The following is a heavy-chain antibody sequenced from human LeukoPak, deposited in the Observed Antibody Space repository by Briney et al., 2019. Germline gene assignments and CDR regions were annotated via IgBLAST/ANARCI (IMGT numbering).Heavy chain of an antibody. CDR3: ARDVSSAGDY. D-gene: IGHD2-15*01. V-gene: IGHV3-23*01. Sequence: GGSLRLAWAASGFTFSSYAMSWVRQAPGKGLEWVSAISGSGGSTYYADSVKGRFTISRDNAKNSLYLQMNSLRAEDTALYYRARDVSSAGDYWGQGTLVTVSS. CDR2: ISGSGGST. J-gene: IGHJ4*02. CDR1: GFTFSSYA.